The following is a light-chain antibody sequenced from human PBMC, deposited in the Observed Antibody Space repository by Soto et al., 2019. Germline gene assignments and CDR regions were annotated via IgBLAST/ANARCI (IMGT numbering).Light chain of an antibody. CDR1: QSVSSSY. J-gene: IGKJ2*01. CDR3: QQYGSSPYP. Sequence: EIVLTQSPGTLSLSPGERATLSCRASQSVSSSYLAWYQQKPGQPPRLLIYGASSRTTGIPDRFSGSGSGTDFPLTISRVEPEDFAVYYCQQYGSSPYPFGQGTKLEIK. CDR2: GAS. V-gene: IGKV3-20*01.